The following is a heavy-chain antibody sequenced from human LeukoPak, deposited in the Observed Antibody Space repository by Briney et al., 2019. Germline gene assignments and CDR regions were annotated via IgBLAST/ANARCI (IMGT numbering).Heavy chain of an antibody. V-gene: IGHV3-21*01. CDR1: GFTFSSYS. J-gene: IGHJ4*02. CDR3: ARDGDGYNTYYFDY. D-gene: IGHD5-24*01. CDR2: ISSSSSYI. Sequence: PGGSLRLSCAASGFTFSSYSMNWVRQAPGKGLEWVSSISSSSSYIYYADSVKGRFTISRDNAKNSLYLQMNSLRAEDTAVYYCARDGDGYNTYYFDYWGQGTLVTVSS.